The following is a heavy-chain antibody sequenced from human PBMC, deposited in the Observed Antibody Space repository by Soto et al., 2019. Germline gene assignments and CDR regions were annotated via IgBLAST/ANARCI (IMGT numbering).Heavy chain of an antibody. Sequence: ESGGGVVQPGRSLRLSCAASGFTFSSYAMHWVRQAPGKGLEWVAVISYDGSNKYYADSVKGRFTISRDNSKNTLYLQMNSLRAEDTAVYYCARELSLSYYDSSGPLDYWGQGILVTVSS. CDR2: ISYDGSNK. CDR1: GFTFSSYA. V-gene: IGHV3-30-3*01. D-gene: IGHD3-22*01. CDR3: ARELSLSYYDSSGPLDY. J-gene: IGHJ4*02.